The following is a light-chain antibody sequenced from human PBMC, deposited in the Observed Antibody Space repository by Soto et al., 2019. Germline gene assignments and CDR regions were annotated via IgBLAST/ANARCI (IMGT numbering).Light chain of an antibody. V-gene: IGKV3-15*01. CDR2: NAS. CDR3: QQYSSWPPWT. Sequence: EIVMTQSPATLSVSPGERATLSCRASQSVSSNLAWYRQEPGQAPRLLIYNASARATGIPARFSGSGSGTEFTLTISSLESEDSAVYYCQQYSSWPPWTFGQGTKVDIK. CDR1: QSVSSN. J-gene: IGKJ1*01.